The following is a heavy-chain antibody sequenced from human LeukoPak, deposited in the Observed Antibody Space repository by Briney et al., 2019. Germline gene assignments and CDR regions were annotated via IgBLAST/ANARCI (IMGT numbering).Heavy chain of an antibody. CDR3: AKGGGMDPLAYFDY. Sequence: PGGSLRLSCAASGFTFSSYGMHWVRQAPGKGLEWVAFIRYDGSNKYYADSVKGRFTISRDNSKNTLYLQMNSLRAEDTAVYYCAKGGGMDPLAYFDYWGQGTLVTVSS. J-gene: IGHJ4*02. D-gene: IGHD3-16*01. V-gene: IGHV3-30*02. CDR1: GFTFSSYG. CDR2: IRYDGSNK.